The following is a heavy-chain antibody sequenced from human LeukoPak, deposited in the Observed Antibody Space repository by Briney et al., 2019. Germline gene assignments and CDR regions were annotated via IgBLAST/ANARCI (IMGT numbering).Heavy chain of an antibody. J-gene: IGHJ4*02. CDR3: ARHDYGDRSVFDY. Sequence: PGGSLRLSCAASGFTVSSNYMSWVRQAPGKGLEWVSVIYSGGSTYYADSVKGRFTISRDNSKNTLYLQMNSLRAEDTAVYYCARHDYGDRSVFDYWGQGTLVTVSS. D-gene: IGHD4-17*01. V-gene: IGHV3-53*01. CDR1: GFTVSSNY. CDR2: IYSGGST.